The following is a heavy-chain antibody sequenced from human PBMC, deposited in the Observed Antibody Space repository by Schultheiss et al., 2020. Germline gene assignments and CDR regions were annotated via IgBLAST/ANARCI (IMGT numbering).Heavy chain of an antibody. CDR2: IFSNDEK. V-gene: IGHV2-26*01. CDR3: ARLAVAIAGWFDP. J-gene: IGHJ5*02. D-gene: IGHD2-15*01. CDR1: GFSLGTSGAG. Sequence: SGPTLVKPTQTLTLTCTFSGFSLGTSGAGVGWIRQPPGKALEWLAHIFSNDEKSYSTSLKSRLTISKDTSKSQVVLTMTNMDPVDTATYYCARLAVAIAGWFDPWGQGTLVTVS.